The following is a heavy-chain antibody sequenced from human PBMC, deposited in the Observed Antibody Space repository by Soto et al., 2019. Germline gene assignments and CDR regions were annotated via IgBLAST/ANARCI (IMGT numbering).Heavy chain of an antibody. J-gene: IGHJ3*02. CDR3: ARHTMAYYAFHI. CDR2: IYPGDSDT. D-gene: IGHD3-10*01. Sequence: GESLKISCKGSGYSFTSYWIGWVRQMPGKGLEWMGIIYPGDSDTRYSPSFQGQATISAGKSVSTAYLQWSSLKASDTAMYYCARHTMAYYAFHIWGQGTMVTVSS. V-gene: IGHV5-51*01. CDR1: GYSFTSYW.